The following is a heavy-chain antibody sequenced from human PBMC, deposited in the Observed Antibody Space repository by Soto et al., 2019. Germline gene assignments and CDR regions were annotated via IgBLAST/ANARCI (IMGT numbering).Heavy chain of an antibody. Sequence: QVQLQQWGAGLLKPSETLSLTCAVYGGFVSSGSYYWSWIRQPPGKGLEWIGEMSHSGGTHFNPCLKSRVTTSGDTSKNQFSLQMSSVTAADTALYYCARVERGTATTVVDAFDIWGPGTMVTVSS. D-gene: IGHD1-1*01. CDR3: ARVERGTATTVVDAFDI. V-gene: IGHV4-34*01. CDR1: GGFVSSGSYY. J-gene: IGHJ3*02. CDR2: MSHSGGT.